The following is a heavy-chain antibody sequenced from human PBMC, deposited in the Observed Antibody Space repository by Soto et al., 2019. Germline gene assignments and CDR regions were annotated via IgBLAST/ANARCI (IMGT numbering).Heavy chain of an antibody. J-gene: IGHJ6*02. Sequence: EVQLVESGGGLVQPGGSLRLSCAASGFTFSDHYMDWVRQAPGKGLEWVCRTRNKANSYTTEYAASVKGRFTISRDDSKNSLYLQMNSLKTEDTAVYYCARDSSSWARYYAMDVWGQGTTVTVSS. V-gene: IGHV3-72*01. CDR2: TRNKANSYTT. CDR1: GFTFSDHY. CDR3: ARDSSSWARYYAMDV. D-gene: IGHD6-13*01.